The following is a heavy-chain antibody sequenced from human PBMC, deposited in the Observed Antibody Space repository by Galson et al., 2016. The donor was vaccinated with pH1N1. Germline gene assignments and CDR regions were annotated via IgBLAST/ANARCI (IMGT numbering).Heavy chain of an antibody. J-gene: IGHJ3*01. CDR1: GFRFSSYA. CDR3: AKNQGKRDAFDV. V-gene: IGHV3-23*01. Sequence: SLRLSCAASGFRFSSYAFSWVRQAPGKGLEWISVVMNNIGTTFYSESVKGRFTISRDNSKNTRYLEMQSLRVEDTAIYYCAKNQGKRDAFDVWGPGTMVIVSS. CDR2: VMNNIGTT.